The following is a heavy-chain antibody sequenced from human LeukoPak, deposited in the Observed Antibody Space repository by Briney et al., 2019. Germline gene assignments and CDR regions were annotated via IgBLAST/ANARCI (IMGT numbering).Heavy chain of an antibody. CDR3: ARKKYYYDSSGYYYDYYMDV. CDR1: GGSISSGSYY. Sequence: ASQTLSLTCTVSGGSISSGSYYWSWIRQPAGKGLEWIGRIYTSGSTNYNPSHKSRVTISVDTSNNQFSLKLSSVTAADTAVYYCARKKYYYDSSGYYYDYYMDVWGKGTTVTVSS. J-gene: IGHJ6*03. D-gene: IGHD3-22*01. CDR2: IYTSGST. V-gene: IGHV4-61*02.